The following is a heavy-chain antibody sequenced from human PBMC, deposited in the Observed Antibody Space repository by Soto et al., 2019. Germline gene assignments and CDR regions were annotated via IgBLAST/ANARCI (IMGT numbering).Heavy chain of an antibody. Sequence: EAQLVESGGGLVQPGGSLRLSCAASGFTFSNYEMHWVRQAPGKGLEYVSGISNNGAHTDYAKSVKGRFTISRDNSVNTLYLQMGGLRAEDMALYYCARRGYGSRWPNVYMDVWGKGTTVTVSS. CDR1: GFTFSNYE. CDR2: ISNNGAHT. V-gene: IGHV3-64*01. CDR3: ARRGYGSRWPNVYMDV. J-gene: IGHJ6*03. D-gene: IGHD6-13*01.